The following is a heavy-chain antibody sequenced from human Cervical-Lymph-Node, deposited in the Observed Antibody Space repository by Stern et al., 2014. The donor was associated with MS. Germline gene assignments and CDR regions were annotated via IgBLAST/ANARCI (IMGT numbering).Heavy chain of an antibody. J-gene: IGHJ4*02. D-gene: IGHD4-17*01. V-gene: IGHV3-43*01. CDR2: LRWDGNID. Sequence: VPLVQSGGIVVQPGGSLRLSCAASGFTFDDYPMHWVRQGPGKGLEWVSLLRWDGNIDYYSDSVKGRFTVSRDNGKNSLYLQMDNLRPEDTALYYCAKASSYMTTVTAIDHWGQGTLVTVSS. CDR1: GFTFDDYP. CDR3: AKASSYMTTVTAIDH.